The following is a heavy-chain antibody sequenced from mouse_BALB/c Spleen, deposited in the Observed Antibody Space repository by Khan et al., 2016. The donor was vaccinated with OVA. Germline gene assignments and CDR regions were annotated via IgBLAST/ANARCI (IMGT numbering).Heavy chain of an antibody. J-gene: IGHJ4*01. Sequence: QVQLKQSGPGLVAPSQSLSITCTVSGFSLTSYGVHWVSQPPGKGLEWLGVIWAGGSTNYNSAIMSRLSISKDNSKSQVFLKMNSLQTDDTAMYYCARAKGWDNAMDYWGQGTSVTVSS. V-gene: IGHV2-9*02. CDR3: ARAKGWDNAMDY. CDR1: GFSLTSYG. CDR2: IWAGGST. D-gene: IGHD4-1*01.